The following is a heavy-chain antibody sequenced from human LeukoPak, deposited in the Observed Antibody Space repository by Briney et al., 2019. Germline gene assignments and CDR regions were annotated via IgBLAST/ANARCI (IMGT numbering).Heavy chain of an antibody. J-gene: IGHJ4*02. CDR1: GFTFDDYA. Sequence: QSGGSLRLSCAASGFTFDDYAIHWARQGTGKGLKWVSGINWNSGSKHYADSVKGRFTISRDNAKNSLYLQMNSLKPEDTALYYCTKDFSSGYYYFDFWGQGTLVTVSS. D-gene: IGHD3-22*01. V-gene: IGHV3-9*01. CDR3: TKDFSSGYYYFDF. CDR2: INWNSGSK.